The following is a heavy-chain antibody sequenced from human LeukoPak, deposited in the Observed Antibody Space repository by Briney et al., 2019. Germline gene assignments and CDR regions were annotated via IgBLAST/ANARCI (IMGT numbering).Heavy chain of an antibody. V-gene: IGHV1-2*02. CDR3: ARIPLYYYDSSGYSPIFDY. Sequence: ASVTVSFKSSVYTFTVYYMHRVRQAPGQGREGMGWINPNSGGTNYAQKFQGRVTMTRDTSISTAYMELSRLRSDDTAVYYCARIPLYYYDSSGYSPIFDYWGQGTLVTVSS. J-gene: IGHJ4*02. CDR1: VYTFTVYY. CDR2: INPNSGGT. D-gene: IGHD3-22*01.